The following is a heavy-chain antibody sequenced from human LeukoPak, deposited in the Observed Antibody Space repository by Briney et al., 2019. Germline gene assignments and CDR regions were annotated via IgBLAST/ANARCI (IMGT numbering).Heavy chain of an antibody. J-gene: IGHJ5*02. D-gene: IGHD1-20*01. CDR1: GGPISSGSYY. V-gene: IGHV4-61*02. Sequence: PSETLSLTCTVSGGPISSGSYYWSWIRQPAGKGLEWIGRIYTSGSTNYNPSLKSRVTISVDTSKNQFSLKLSSVTAADTAVYYCARDNWNDSLNWFDPWGQGTLVTVSS. CDR3: ARDNWNDSLNWFDP. CDR2: IYTSGST.